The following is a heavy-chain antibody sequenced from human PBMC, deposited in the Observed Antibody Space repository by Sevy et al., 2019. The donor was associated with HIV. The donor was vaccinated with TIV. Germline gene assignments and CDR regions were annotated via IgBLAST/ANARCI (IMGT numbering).Heavy chain of an antibody. D-gene: IGHD5-18*01. J-gene: IGHJ6*02. CDR2: ISGSGVTT. CDR1: GFTFSTYA. V-gene: IGHV3-23*01. Sequence: GGSLRLSCAASGFTFSTYAMSWVRQAPGKGLEWVSGISGSGVTTYYADSVKGRFTISRDNSKNTLYLQMNSLRAEDTAVYYCARWGDTAMVIEPSYYYYGMDVWGQGTTVTVSS. CDR3: ARWGDTAMVIEPSYYYYGMDV.